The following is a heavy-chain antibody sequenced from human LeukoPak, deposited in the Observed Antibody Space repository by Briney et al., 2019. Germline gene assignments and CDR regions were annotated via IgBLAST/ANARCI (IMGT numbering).Heavy chain of an antibody. CDR3: ARGRYSSSWYADYYYYGMDV. CDR2: ISGSGGNT. CDR1: GFTFSGYA. J-gene: IGHJ6*02. V-gene: IGHV3-23*01. Sequence: GGSLRLSCADSGFTFSGYAMSWVRQAPGKGLEWVSAISGSGGNTYYADSVKGRFTISGDNSKNTLYLQMISLRAEDTAVYYCARGRYSSSWYADYYYYGMDVWGQGTTVTVSS. D-gene: IGHD6-13*01.